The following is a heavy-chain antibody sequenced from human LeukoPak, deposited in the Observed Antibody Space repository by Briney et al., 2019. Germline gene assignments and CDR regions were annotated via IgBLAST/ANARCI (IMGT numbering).Heavy chain of an antibody. CDR2: ISAYNGNT. Sequence: ASVKVSCKASGYTFTRYGINWVRQAPGQGLEWMGWISAYNGNTNYAQKLQGRVTMTTDTSTSTAYMELRSLRSDDTAVYYCARDRNGPVRGAPSYNWFDPWGQGTLVTVSS. D-gene: IGHD3-10*01. J-gene: IGHJ5*02. CDR1: GYTFTRYG. CDR3: ARDRNGPVRGAPSYNWFDP. V-gene: IGHV1-18*01.